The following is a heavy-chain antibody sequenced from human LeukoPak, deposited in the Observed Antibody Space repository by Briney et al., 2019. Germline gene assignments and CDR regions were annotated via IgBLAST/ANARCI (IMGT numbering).Heavy chain of an antibody. Sequence: GASVKVSCKASGYTFTSYDINWVRQATGQGLEWMGWMNPNSGNTGYAQKFQGRVTITRNTSISTAYMELSSLRSEDTAVYYCARAGYCSGGSCYNTYYYYYMDVWGKGTTVTVSS. CDR2: MNPNSGNT. CDR1: GYTFTSYD. CDR3: ARAGYCSGGSCYNTYYYYYMDV. J-gene: IGHJ6*03. D-gene: IGHD2-15*01. V-gene: IGHV1-8*03.